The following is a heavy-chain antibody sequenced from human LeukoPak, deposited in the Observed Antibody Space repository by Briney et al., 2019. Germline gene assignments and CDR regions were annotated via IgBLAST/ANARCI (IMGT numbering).Heavy chain of an antibody. J-gene: IGHJ6*03. CDR1: GFTFSSYS. V-gene: IGHV3-21*01. CDR3: ARVGGYSGYDLAFEHYYYYMDV. CDR2: ISSSSSYI. D-gene: IGHD5-12*01. Sequence: GGSLRLSCAASGFTFSSYSMNWVRQAPAKGLEWVSSISSSSSYIYYADSVKGRFTISRDNAKNSLYLQMNSLRAEDTAVYYCARVGGYSGYDLAFEHYYYYMDVWGKGTTVTVSS.